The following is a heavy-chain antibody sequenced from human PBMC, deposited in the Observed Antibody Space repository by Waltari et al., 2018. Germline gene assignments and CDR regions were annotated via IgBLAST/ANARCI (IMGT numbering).Heavy chain of an antibody. V-gene: IGHV3-33*01. CDR2: IWDYGSHK. J-gene: IGHJ3*01. CDR1: GFTFYNFA. D-gene: IGHD2-21*02. Sequence: QLQLVQSGGGVVQPGTSLRLSCAASGFTFYNFAMHWVRQAPGKGLEWVAVIWDYGSHKYYAESVKGRFTISRDNSKNTLFLQMNSLRAEDTAIYYCARVRSMVVTQDAFDVWGQGTEVSVSS. CDR3: ARVRSMVVTQDAFDV.